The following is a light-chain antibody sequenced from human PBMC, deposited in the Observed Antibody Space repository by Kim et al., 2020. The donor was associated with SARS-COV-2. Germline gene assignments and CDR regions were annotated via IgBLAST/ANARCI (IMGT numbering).Light chain of an antibody. V-gene: IGLV6-57*03. CDR1: SGSIADNH. CDR2: EDD. CDR3: QSYDTDNQGV. Sequence: KTVTISCTRSSGSIADNHVQWYQQRTGSAPANVIFEDDQRPSGVPDRFSGSIDRSSNSASLTISGLRTEDEADYYCQSYDTDNQGVFGGGTQLTVL. J-gene: IGLJ3*02.